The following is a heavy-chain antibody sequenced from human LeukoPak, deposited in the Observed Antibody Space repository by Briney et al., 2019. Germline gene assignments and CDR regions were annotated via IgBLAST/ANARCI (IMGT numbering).Heavy chain of an antibody. V-gene: IGHV4-59*12. Sequence: SETLSLTCTVSGGSISSYYWSWIRQPPGKGLEWIGCISYSGNTYYNPSLKSRVTISVGTSKNQFSLKLSSVTAADTAVYYCARGERYDFHFDYWGQGTLVTVSS. J-gene: IGHJ4*02. CDR1: GGSISSYY. D-gene: IGHD3-3*01. CDR2: ISYSGNT. CDR3: ARGERYDFHFDY.